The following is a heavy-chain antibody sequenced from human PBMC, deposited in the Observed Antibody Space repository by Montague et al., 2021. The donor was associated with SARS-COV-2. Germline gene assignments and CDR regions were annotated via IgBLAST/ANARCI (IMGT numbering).Heavy chain of an antibody. CDR2: IYYSGST. V-gene: IGHV4-39*07. CDR1: GGSISSSSYY. D-gene: IGHD6-13*01. CDR3: ARVGRQQLVRLSGVDV. Sequence: SETLSLTCTVSGGSISSSSYYWGWIRQPPGKGLEWIGSIYYSGSTYYNPSLKSRVTISVDTPKNQFSLKLSSVTAADTAVYYCARVGRQQLVRLSGVDVWGQGTTVTVSS. J-gene: IGHJ6*02.